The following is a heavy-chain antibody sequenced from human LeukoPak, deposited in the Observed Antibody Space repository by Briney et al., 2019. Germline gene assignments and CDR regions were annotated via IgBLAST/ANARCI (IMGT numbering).Heavy chain of an antibody. CDR1: GDSFNIYY. V-gene: IGHV4-4*07. Sequence: PSETLSLTCIVSGDSFNIYYWSWIRQPAGKGLEWIGRIYPSGSTNYNPSLKSRVSVSVDTSKNQFSLKLRSVTAADTAVYYCAREWGTKGNDYWGQGTLVTVS. CDR2: IYPSGST. CDR3: AREWGTKGNDY. J-gene: IGHJ4*02. D-gene: IGHD1/OR15-1a*01.